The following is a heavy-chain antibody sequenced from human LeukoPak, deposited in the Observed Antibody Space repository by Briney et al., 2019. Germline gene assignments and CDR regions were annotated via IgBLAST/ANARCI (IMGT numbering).Heavy chain of an antibody. J-gene: IGHJ4*02. CDR3: ASLFSSGWPTFDY. D-gene: IGHD6-19*01. CDR1: GCTFTGYY. Sequence: ASVKVSCKASGCTFTGYYMHWVRQAPGQGLEWMGWINPNSGGTNYAQKFQGRVTMTRDTSISTAYMELSRLRSDDTAVYYCASLFSSGWPTFDYWGQGTLVTVSS. CDR2: INPNSGGT. V-gene: IGHV1-2*02.